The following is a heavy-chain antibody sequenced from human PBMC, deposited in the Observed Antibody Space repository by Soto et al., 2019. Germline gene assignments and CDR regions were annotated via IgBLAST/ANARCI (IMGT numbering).Heavy chain of an antibody. Sequence: QVQLVQSGAEVKKPGSSVKVSCKASGGTFSSYAISWVRQAPGQGLEWMGGIIPIFGTANYAQKFQGRVTSPADESTSTAYRELSGLRSEDTAVYYCASSGQASYYFDYCGQGTLVTVAS. J-gene: IGHJ4*02. D-gene: IGHD6-6*01. V-gene: IGHV1-69*12. CDR3: ASSGQASYYFDY. CDR1: GGTFSSYA. CDR2: IIPIFGTA.